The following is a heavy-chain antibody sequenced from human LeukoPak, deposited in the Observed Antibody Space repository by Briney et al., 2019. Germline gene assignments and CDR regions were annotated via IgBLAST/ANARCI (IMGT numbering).Heavy chain of an antibody. Sequence: PGGSLRLSCAASRFTFKDYAMNWVRQAPGKGLEWVSTISGSGTGTYYADSVKGRFTISRDNSRNTLHLQMDSLRADDTAVYYCATSYSSSFGPFDSWGQGTLVTPSS. CDR1: RFTFKDYA. J-gene: IGHJ4*02. CDR2: ISGSGTGT. D-gene: IGHD6-6*01. CDR3: ATSYSSSFGPFDS. V-gene: IGHV3-23*01.